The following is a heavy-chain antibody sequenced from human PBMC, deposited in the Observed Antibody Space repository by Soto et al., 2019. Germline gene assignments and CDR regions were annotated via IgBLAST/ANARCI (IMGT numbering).Heavy chain of an antibody. Sequence: EVQLVESGGGLVQPGGSLRLSCAASGFIFSSHWMHWVLQDPVRGLVWVARIKSDGSSTAYADSVKGRFTISRDNAKNTLYLQMNSLRVEDTAVYYCARDRPEVLNPTDHPMFDYWGQGTLVTVSS. CDR1: GFIFSSHW. V-gene: IGHV3-74*01. CDR2: IKSDGSST. CDR3: ARDRPEVLNPTDHPMFDY. J-gene: IGHJ4*02. D-gene: IGHD2-8*02.